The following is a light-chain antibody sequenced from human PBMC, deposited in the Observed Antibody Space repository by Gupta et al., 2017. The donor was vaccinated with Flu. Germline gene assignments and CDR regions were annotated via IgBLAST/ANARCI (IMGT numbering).Light chain of an antibody. CDR1: SSDVGGYND. J-gene: IGLJ3*02. V-gene: IGLV2-8*01. Sequence: QSALTPPPSASASPGQSVTISCTGTSSDVGGYNDVSWYQQHPGTAPKLMIYDVSKRPSGVPDRFSGSKSGNTASLTVTGLQAEDEADYYCSSYEGSKNRWVFGGGTKLTVL. CDR2: DVS. CDR3: SSYEGSKNRWV.